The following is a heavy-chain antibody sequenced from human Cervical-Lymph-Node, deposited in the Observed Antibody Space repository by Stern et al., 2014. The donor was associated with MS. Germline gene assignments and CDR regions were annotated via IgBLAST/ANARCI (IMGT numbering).Heavy chain of an antibody. CDR1: GFSLSTSGMR. Sequence: QVTLRESGPALVKPTQTLTLTCTFSGFSLSTSGMRVGWIRQPPGKALEWLARIDWDDDKFYSTSLKTRLTISKDTSKNQVGLTLTNMDPVDTATYYCARSQDPGSGYDFDYWGQGTLVTVSS. J-gene: IGHJ4*02. CDR3: ARSQDPGSGYDFDY. V-gene: IGHV2-70*04. CDR2: IDWDDDK. D-gene: IGHD5-12*01.